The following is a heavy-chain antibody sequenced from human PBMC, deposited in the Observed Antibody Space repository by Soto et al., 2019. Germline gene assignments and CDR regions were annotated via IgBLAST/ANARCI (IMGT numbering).Heavy chain of an antibody. V-gene: IGHV3-23*01. CDR1: GFTFSSYA. D-gene: IGHD2-2*01. J-gene: IGHJ4*02. CDR2: ISGSGGST. Sequence: GGSLRLSCAASGFTFSSYAMSWVRQAPGKGLEWVSAISGSGGSTYYADSVKGRFTISRDNSKNTLYLQMNSLRAEDTAVYYCAKDLAEVPAAMVDYWGQGTLVTVSS. CDR3: AKDLAEVPAAMVDY.